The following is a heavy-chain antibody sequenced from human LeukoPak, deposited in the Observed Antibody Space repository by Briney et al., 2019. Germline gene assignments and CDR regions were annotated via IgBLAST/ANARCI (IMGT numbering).Heavy chain of an antibody. V-gene: IGHV1-18*01. J-gene: IGHJ6*02. CDR1: GYTSTSYG. D-gene: IGHD1-26*01. CDR2: ISAYNGNT. CDR3: AREGGSGDYYYGMDV. Sequence: ASVKVSCKASGYTSTSYGISWVRQAPGQGLEWMGWISAYNGNTNYAQKLQGRVTMTTDTSTSTAYMELRSLRSDDTAVYYCAREGGSGDYYYGMDVWGQGTTVTVSS.